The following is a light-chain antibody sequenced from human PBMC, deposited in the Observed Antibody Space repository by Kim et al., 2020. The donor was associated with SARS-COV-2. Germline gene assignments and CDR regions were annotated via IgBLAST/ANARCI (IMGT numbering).Light chain of an antibody. CDR3: LQSHTPPWT. V-gene: IGKV1-39*01. CDR2: AVS. J-gene: IGKJ1*01. Sequence: DIQMTQSPSSLSASVGDRVTITCRASQSVTTYLNWYQQKQGKAPQLLIYAVSRLQSGGPSRFRGGGSGTDFALTISSLQPEDFAVYYCLQSHTPPWTLGHGTKVDIK. CDR1: QSVTTY.